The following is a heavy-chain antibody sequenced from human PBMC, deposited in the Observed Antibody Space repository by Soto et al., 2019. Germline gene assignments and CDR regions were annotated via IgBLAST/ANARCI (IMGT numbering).Heavy chain of an antibody. D-gene: IGHD6-19*01. V-gene: IGHV3-30*03. CDR2: MSHDGSHK. CDR1: GFTFSTYG. Sequence: QVQLVESGGGVVQAGGSLGLSCTASGFTFSTYGMHWVRQAPGKGPEWVAVMSHDGSHKAFLDSVKGRFIISRDNSKNTLYLQMKSLIPDDTAVYYCASLPRSGWDHYYYGMDVWGQGTTVIVSS. CDR3: ASLPRSGWDHYYYGMDV. J-gene: IGHJ6*02.